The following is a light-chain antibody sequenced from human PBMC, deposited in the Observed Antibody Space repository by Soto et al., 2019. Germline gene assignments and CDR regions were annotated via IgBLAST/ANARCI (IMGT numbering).Light chain of an antibody. J-gene: IGLJ3*02. CDR1: SSDVGGYNY. CDR3: SSYTSSSNWV. Sequence: QSALTQPASVSGSPGQSITISCTGTSSDVGGYNYVSWYQQHPGKAPKLRIYDVSNRPSGVSNRFSGSKSGNTASLTISGIQAEDEADYYCSSYTSSSNWVFGGGTKLTVL. V-gene: IGLV2-14*01. CDR2: DVS.